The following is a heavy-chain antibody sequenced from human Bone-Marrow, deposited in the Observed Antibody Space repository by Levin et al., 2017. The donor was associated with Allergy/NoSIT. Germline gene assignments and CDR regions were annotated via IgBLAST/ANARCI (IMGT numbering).Heavy chain of an antibody. CDR1: GFSLSNSW. CDR3: TTQFQW. J-gene: IGHJ4*02. CDR2: ISSKPDGAAT. D-gene: IGHD6-19*01. V-gene: IGHV3-15*01. Sequence: ETLSLTCAASGFSLSNSWMNWVRQAPGKGLEWIGRISSKPDGAATDYAAPLKGRFTISRDDSTNTLYLQMNSLKVEDTAIYYCTTQFQWWGQGTLVTVSS.